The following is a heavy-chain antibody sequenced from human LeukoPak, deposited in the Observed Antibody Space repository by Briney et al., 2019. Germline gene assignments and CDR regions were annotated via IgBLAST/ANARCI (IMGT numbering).Heavy chain of an antibody. V-gene: IGHV3-53*01. CDR3: ARDRAVPGRGYYFDC. J-gene: IGHJ4*02. CDR1: GFTVSPNY. D-gene: IGHD6-19*01. CDR2: IYSGGNT. Sequence: PGGSLRLSCAASGFTVSPNYMSWVRQAPGKGLEWVSVIYSGGNTYYADSVKGRFTISRHNSKNTFYLQMNSLRAEDTAVYYCARDRAVPGRGYYFDCWGQGTLVTVSS.